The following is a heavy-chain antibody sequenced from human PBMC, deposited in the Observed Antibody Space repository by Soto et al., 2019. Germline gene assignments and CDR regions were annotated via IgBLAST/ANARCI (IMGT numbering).Heavy chain of an antibody. Sequence: ASVKVSCKASGYTFTSYYMHWVRQAPGQGLEWMGIINPSGGSTSYAQKFQGRVTMTRDTSTSTVYMELSSLRSEDTAVYYCARLSALVVTNSSSWYNWLDPWGQGTLATVSS. V-gene: IGHV1-46*01. CDR2: INPSGGST. CDR1: GYTFTSYY. J-gene: IGHJ5*02. D-gene: IGHD6-13*01. CDR3: ARLSALVVTNSSSWYNWLDP.